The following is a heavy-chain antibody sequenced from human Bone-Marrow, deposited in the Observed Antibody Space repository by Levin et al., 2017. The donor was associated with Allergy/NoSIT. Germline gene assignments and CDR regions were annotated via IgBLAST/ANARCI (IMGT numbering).Heavy chain of an antibody. CDR2: ISYRGSA. CDR3: ARGSPYEY. CDR1: GGSISSSTYY. Sequence: PSETLSLTCIVSGGSISSSTYYWGWIRQPPGKGLEYIASISYRGSAYYNPSLRSRVTISVDTSKNHFSLKLNSVTAADTAVYYCARGSPYEYWGQGILVTVSS. J-gene: IGHJ4*02. V-gene: IGHV4-39*07.